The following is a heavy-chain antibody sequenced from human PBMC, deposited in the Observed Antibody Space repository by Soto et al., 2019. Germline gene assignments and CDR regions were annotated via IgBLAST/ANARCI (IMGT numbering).Heavy chain of an antibody. CDR3: ARGYHIVRGVIITKLNIPSNWFDP. V-gene: IGHV4-34*01. D-gene: IGHD3-10*01. Sequence: SEPLSITSAVYGGSCSGYYWSWIRQPPGKGLEWIRAINHSGSTNYNPSLKRRVTISVDTSKNQFSLKLSSVTAADTAVYYCARGYHIVRGVIITKLNIPSNWFDPWGQGTLVTVSS. CDR1: GGSCSGYY. J-gene: IGHJ5*02. CDR2: INHSGST.